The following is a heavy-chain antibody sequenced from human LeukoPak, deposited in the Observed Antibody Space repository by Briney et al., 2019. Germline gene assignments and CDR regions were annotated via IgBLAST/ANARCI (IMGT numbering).Heavy chain of an antibody. D-gene: IGHD1-26*01. V-gene: IGHV3-7*03. Sequence: GGSLRLSCAASGFTFSSYWMSWVRQAPGKGLEWVANIKQDGREKYYVDSVKGRFTISRDHAKNSLYLKMNSLSAEDTAIYYCAKERESYFEFDLWGQGTLVTVSS. J-gene: IGHJ4*02. CDR3: AKERESYFEFDL. CDR2: IKQDGREK. CDR1: GFTFSSYW.